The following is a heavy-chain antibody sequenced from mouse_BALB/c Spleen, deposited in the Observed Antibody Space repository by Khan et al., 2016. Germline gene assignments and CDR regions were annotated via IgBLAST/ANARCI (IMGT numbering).Heavy chain of an antibody. CDR3: ARGRNWNGYFDY. CDR1: GISITTGNYR. V-gene: IGHV3-5*02. D-gene: IGHD4-1*01. J-gene: IGHJ2*01. CDR2: IYYSGTI. Sequence: EVQLQESGPGLVKPSQTVSLTCTVTGISITTGNYRWSWIRQFPGNKLEWIGYIYYSGTITYNPSLTSRTTITRDTSKNQFFLVMNSMTAVDTATYYRARGRNWNGYFDYWDQGTTLTVSS.